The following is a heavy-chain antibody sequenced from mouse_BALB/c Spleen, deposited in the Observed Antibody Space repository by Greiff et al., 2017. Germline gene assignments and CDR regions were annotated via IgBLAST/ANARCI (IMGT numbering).Heavy chain of an antibody. J-gene: IGHJ4*01. CDR1: GFNIKDYY. CDR3: KAMTMDY. CDR2: IDPENGDT. D-gene: IGHD2-3*01. Sequence: VQLQQSGAELVRSGASVTLSCTASGFNIKDYYMHWVKQRPEQGLEWIGWIDPENGDTEYAPKFPGKATMTADTSSNTAYLQLSSLTSEDTAVYYCKAMTMDYWGQGTSGTVSS. V-gene: IGHV14-4*02.